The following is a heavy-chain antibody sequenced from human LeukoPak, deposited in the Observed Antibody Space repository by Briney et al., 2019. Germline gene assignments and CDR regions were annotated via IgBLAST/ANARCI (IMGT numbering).Heavy chain of an antibody. Sequence: GGSLRLSCAASGFTFSTHAMSWVRQAPGKGLEWVSDISASGGSTYYADSVKGRFTVSRDNSKNTLYLQMSSLRADDTAVYHCAKGPRQQLVTRFDNWGQGTLVTVSS. J-gene: IGHJ4*02. CDR3: AKGPRQQLVTRFDN. CDR2: ISASGGST. CDR1: GFTFSTHA. V-gene: IGHV3-23*01. D-gene: IGHD6-13*01.